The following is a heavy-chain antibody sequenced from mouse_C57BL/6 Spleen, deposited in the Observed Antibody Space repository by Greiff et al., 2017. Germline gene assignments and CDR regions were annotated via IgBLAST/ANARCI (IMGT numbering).Heavy chain of an antibody. D-gene: IGHD1-2*01. CDR3: ARITTAYYFDY. Sequence: QVQLKQPGAELVMPGASVKLSCKASGYTFTSYWMHWVKQRPGQGLEWIGEIDPSDSYTNYNQKFKGKSTLTVDKSSSTAYMQLSSLTSEDSAVYYCARITTAYYFDYWGQGTTLTVSS. V-gene: IGHV1-69*01. CDR2: IDPSDSYT. CDR1: GYTFTSYW. J-gene: IGHJ2*01.